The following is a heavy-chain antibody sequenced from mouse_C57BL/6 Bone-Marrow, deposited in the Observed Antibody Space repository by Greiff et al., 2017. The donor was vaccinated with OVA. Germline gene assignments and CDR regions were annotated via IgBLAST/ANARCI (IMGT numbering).Heavy chain of an antibody. V-gene: IGHV1-64*01. D-gene: IGHD1-1*01. CDR3: ARWPNLLLRYYYARDY. CDR1: GYTFTSYW. CDR2: IHPNSGST. Sequence: QVQLKQPGAELVKPGASVKLSCKASGYTFTSYWMHWVKQRPGQGLEWIGLIHPNSGSTTYHEKFKSKATLTVDKSSSTAYMQLSSLTSEDSAVYYCARWPNLLLRYYYARDYWGQGTSVTGSS. J-gene: IGHJ4*01.